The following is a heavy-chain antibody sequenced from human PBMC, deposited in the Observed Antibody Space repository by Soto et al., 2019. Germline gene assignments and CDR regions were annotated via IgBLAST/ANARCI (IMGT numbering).Heavy chain of an antibody. CDR2: INHSGST. CDR3: ARGRVLRFFDI. CDR1: GGSFSGYY. Sequence: QVQLQQWGAGLLKPSETLSLTCAVYGGSFSGYYWSWIRQPPGKGLEWIGEINHSGSTNYNPSLKRRVTISVDTSKNQFSLKLSSVTAADTAVYYCARGRVLRFFDIWGQGTMVTVSS. D-gene: IGHD3-3*01. J-gene: IGHJ3*02. V-gene: IGHV4-34*01.